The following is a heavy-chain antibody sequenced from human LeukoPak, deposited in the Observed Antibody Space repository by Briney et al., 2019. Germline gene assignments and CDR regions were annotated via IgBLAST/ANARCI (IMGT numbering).Heavy chain of an antibody. Sequence: GGSLRLSCVESGFSFSSYGMHGVRRAPGKGLEWMTFIRFDGSEKYYADSVKGRFTISRDYSKNTLFLQMSSLRPEDTAVYYCALGKNFGYHYFDFWGQGALVTVSS. CDR1: GFSFSSYG. CDR3: ALGKNFGYHYFDF. D-gene: IGHD2-2*03. J-gene: IGHJ4*02. V-gene: IGHV3-30*02. CDR2: IRFDGSEK.